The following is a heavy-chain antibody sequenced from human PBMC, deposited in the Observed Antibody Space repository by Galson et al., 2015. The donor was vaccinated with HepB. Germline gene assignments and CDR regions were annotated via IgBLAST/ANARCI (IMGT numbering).Heavy chain of an antibody. D-gene: IGHD6-13*01. CDR3: ARAQRYSSSYDGFDI. J-gene: IGHJ3*02. Sequence: ASGYTFTTYVLHWVRQAPGQRLEWMGWINAGNANTKYSQKFQGRVTITRDTSASTAYMELSSLRSEDTAVYHCARAQRYSSSYDGFDIWGQGTMVIVS. CDR1: GYTFTTYV. CDR2: INAGNANT. V-gene: IGHV1-3*01.